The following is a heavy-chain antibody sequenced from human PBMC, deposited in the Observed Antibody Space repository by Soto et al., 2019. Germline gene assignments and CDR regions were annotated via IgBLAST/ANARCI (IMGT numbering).Heavy chain of an antibody. CDR2: FDPEDGET. CDR1: GYTLTELS. J-gene: IGHJ5*02. CDR3: ATLGYCSGGSCYSGNWFDP. D-gene: IGHD2-15*01. V-gene: IGHV1-24*01. Sequence: ASVKVSCNVSGYTLTELSMHWVRQAPGKGLEWMGGFDPEDGETIYAQKFQGRVTMTEDTSTDTAYMELSSLRSEDTAVYYCATLGYCSGGSCYSGNWFDPWGQGTLVTVSS.